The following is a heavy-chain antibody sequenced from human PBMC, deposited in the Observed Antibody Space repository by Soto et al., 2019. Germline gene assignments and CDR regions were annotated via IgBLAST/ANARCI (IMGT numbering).Heavy chain of an antibody. V-gene: IGHV3-30*03. Sequence: ESGGGVVQPGRSLRLSCAASGFTFSSYGMHWVRQAPGKGLEWVAVISYDGSNKYYADSVKGRFTISRDNSKNTLYLQMNSLRAEDTAVYYCATGSSGAAGWGQGTLVTVSS. CDR3: ATGSSGAAG. CDR1: GFTFSSYG. J-gene: IGHJ4*02. D-gene: IGHD6-19*01. CDR2: ISYDGSNK.